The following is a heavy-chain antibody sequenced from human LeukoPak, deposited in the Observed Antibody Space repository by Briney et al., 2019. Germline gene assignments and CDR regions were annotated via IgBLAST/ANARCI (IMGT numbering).Heavy chain of an antibody. CDR2: IYHSGST. CDR1: GYSISSGYY. V-gene: IGHV4-38-2*02. J-gene: IGHJ5*02. D-gene: IGHD6-19*01. Sequence: SETLSLTCTVSGYSISSGYYWGWIRQSPGKGLEWIGSIYHSGSTYYNPSLKSRVTISVDTSKNQFSLKLSSVTAADTAVYYCARHESWLAINWFDPWGQGTLVTVSS. CDR3: ARHESWLAINWFDP.